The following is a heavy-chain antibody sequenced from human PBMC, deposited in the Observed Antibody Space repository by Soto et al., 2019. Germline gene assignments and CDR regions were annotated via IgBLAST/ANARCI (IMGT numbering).Heavy chain of an antibody. V-gene: IGHV1-2*04. J-gene: IGHJ5*02. Sequence: VQLVQSGAEVTQPGASVKVSCKASAYTFSGYYIHWVRQAPGQGLEWMGWINPNSGATNYAQKFQGWVTMTRDTSITTVYMELSRLKSDDTAVYYCATARANVAPNWFDPWGQGTLVTVSS. CDR1: AYTFSGYY. CDR3: ATARANVAPNWFDP. CDR2: INPNSGAT. D-gene: IGHD5-12*01.